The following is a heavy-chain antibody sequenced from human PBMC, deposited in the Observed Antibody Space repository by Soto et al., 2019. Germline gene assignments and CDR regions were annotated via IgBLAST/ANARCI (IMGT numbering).Heavy chain of an antibody. V-gene: IGHV3-11*05. CDR2: ISPGSRYP. D-gene: IGHD2-15*01. CDR1: GFTFGDSY. CDR3: VRGGGGGLFDP. J-gene: IGHJ5*02. Sequence: GGSLRLSCAVSGFTFGDSYMSWIRQAPGKGLEWLSYISPGSRYPAYADSVKGRFTISRDNAKRSLYLQMMSLTAEDTAIYYCVRGGGGGLFDPWGQGTMVTVSS.